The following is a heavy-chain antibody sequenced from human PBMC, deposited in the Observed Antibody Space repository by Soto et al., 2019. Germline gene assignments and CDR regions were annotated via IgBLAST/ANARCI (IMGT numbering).Heavy chain of an antibody. J-gene: IGHJ4*02. CDR1: GFSVSRNY. V-gene: IGHV3-53*02. Sequence: QLVETGGGWIQPGTSLTLSCAASGFSVSRNYMTWVRQAPGKGLEWVSFVYSGGVTFYADSVKGRFILSRDDSQNTMYLQMNNLRAEDTAVYYCARVPGRLWGRGTLVTVAS. CDR2: VYSGGVT. CDR3: ARVPGRL. D-gene: IGHD3-10*01.